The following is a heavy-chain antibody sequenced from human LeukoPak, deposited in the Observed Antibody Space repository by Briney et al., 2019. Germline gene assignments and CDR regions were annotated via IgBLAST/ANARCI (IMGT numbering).Heavy chain of an antibody. D-gene: IGHD6-19*01. CDR2: ISSSSSYI. CDR1: GFTFSSYS. J-gene: IGHJ4*02. V-gene: IGHV3-21*01. CDR3: AANPSSGWYVHYFDY. Sequence: PGGSLRLSCAASGFTFSSYSMNWVRQAPGEGLEWVSSISSSSSYIYYADSVKGRFTISRDNAKNSLYLQMNSLRAEDTAVYYCAANPSSGWYVHYFDYWGQGTLVTVSS.